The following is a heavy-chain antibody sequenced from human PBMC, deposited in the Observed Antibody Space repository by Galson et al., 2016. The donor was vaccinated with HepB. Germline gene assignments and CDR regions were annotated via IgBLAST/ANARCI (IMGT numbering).Heavy chain of an antibody. CDR1: GFTFSSYA. CDR2: ISGSGGST. CDR3: AKKLKQPGAGNNFFGS. J-gene: IGHJ4*02. D-gene: IGHD6-19*01. Sequence: SLRLSCAASGFTFSSYAMSWVRQAPGKGLEWVSAISGSGGSTYYADSVKGRFTISRDNSKNTLYLQMNSLRAEDTAIYYCAKKLKQPGAGNNFFGSWGQGTLVTVAS. V-gene: IGHV3-23*01.